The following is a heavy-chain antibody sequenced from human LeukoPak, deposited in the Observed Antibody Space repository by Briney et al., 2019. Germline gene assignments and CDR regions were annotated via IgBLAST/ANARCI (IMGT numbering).Heavy chain of an antibody. J-gene: IGHJ4*02. D-gene: IGHD6-19*01. V-gene: IGHV3-30-3*02. CDR1: GVIFTYLT. CDR3: AKEGRIIEVAGPFDY. CDR2: ISYDGSSK. Sequence: GGSLRLSCAACGVIFTYLTIHWARQGPGKGLEWVTVISYDGSSKFYADSVQGRFTISRDNSRNTLYLVMNSLRVEDTALYYCAKEGRIIEVAGPFDYWGQGTLVTVSS.